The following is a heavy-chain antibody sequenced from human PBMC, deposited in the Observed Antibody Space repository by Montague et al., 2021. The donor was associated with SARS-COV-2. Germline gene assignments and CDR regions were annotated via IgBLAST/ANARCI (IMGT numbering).Heavy chain of an antibody. J-gene: IGHJ5*02. Sequence: SLRLSCAASGFTFSNSPMSWVRQAPGKGLDWVSVIHSADRGTYYADSVQGRFTISRDNLKNTVYLQMNSLRDVDTALYYCAKVGDILTGYSLINLDAWGQGTLVVVSS. V-gene: IGHV3-23*03. D-gene: IGHD3-9*01. CDR1: GFTFSNSP. CDR2: IHSADRGT. CDR3: AKVGDILTGYSLINLDA.